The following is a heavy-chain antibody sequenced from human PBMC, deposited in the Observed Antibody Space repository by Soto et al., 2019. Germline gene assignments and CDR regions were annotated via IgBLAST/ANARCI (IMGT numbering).Heavy chain of an antibody. Sequence: GGSLRLSCAASGFTFSNAWMSWVRQAPGKGLEWVGRIKSKTDGGTTDYAAPVKGRFTISRDDSKNTLYLQMNSLKTEDTAVYYCTTGYSSGWYDYYYGMDVWGQGTTVTVPS. CDR1: GFTFSNAW. V-gene: IGHV3-15*01. CDR2: IKSKTDGGTT. D-gene: IGHD6-19*01. CDR3: TTGYSSGWYDYYYGMDV. J-gene: IGHJ6*02.